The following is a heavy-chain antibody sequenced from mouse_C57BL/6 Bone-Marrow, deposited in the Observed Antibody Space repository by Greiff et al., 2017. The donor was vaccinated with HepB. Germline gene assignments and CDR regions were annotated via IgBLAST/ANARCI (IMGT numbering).Heavy chain of an antibody. V-gene: IGHV1-64*01. D-gene: IGHD1-1*01. CDR2: IHPNSGST. J-gene: IGHJ2*01. CDR3: ARSYPYLLLRPFDY. Sequence: QVQLQQPGAELVKPGASVKLSCKASGYTFTSYWMHWVKQRPGQGLEWIGMIHPNSGSTNYNEKFKSKATLTVDKSSSTAYMQLSSLTSEDSAVYYCARSYPYLLLRPFDYWGQGTTLTVSS. CDR1: GYTFTSYW.